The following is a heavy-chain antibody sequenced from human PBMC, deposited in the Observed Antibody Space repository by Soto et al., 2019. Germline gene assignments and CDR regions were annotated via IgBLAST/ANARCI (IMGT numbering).Heavy chain of an antibody. CDR2: ISSSSSTI. D-gene: IGHD1-1*01. Sequence: EVQLVESGGGLVQPGGSLRLSCAASGFTFSSYSMNWVRQAPGKGLEWVSYISSSSSTIYYADSVKGRFTISRDNAKNRLYKQMNSRRDEDAAVYYCAREMATNWTGGGPFCYWVQGTLVTVST. V-gene: IGHV3-48*02. CDR3: AREMATNWTGGGPFCY. J-gene: IGHJ4*02. CDR1: GFTFSSYS.